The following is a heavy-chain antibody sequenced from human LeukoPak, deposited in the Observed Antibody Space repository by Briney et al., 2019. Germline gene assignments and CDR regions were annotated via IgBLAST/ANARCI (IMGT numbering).Heavy chain of an antibody. V-gene: IGHV3-49*04. CDR3: TRDHTMVRGVIIYYYYGMDV. CDR2: IRSKAYGGTT. CDR1: GFTFGDYA. J-gene: IGHJ6*02. D-gene: IGHD3-10*01. Sequence: GGSLRLSCTASGFTFGDYAMSWVRQAPGKGLEWVGFIRSKAYGGTTEYAASVKGRFTISRDDSKSIAYLQMNSLKTEDTAVYYCTRDHTMVRGVIIYYYYGMDVWGQGTTVTVSS.